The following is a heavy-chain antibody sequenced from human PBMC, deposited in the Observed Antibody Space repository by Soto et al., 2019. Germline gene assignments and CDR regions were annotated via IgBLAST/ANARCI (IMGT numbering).Heavy chain of an antibody. CDR1: GGSFSGYY. CDR2: INHSGST. CDR3: ARIREYYYYYMDV. J-gene: IGHJ6*03. D-gene: IGHD3-3*02. Sequence: SETLSLTCAVYGGSFSGYYWSWIRQPPGKGLEWIGEINHSGSTNYNPSLKSRVTISVDTSKNQFSLKLSSVTAADTAVYYCARIREYYYYYMDVWGKGTTVTVSS. V-gene: IGHV4-34*01.